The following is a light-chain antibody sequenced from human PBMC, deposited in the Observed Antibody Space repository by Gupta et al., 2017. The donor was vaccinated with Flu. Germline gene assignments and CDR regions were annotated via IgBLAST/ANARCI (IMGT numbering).Light chain of an antibody. Sequence: SLVLTQPPSVSMAPGQPASITCGESNIGSKSVHWYQQKAGQAPMLVVYDDDDRPSGIPDRFSGSNSGTTATLSISRVEAGDEADYYCQVWDSSGDQLWVFGGGTKLTVL. CDR2: DDD. CDR1: NIGSKS. V-gene: IGLV3-21*02. J-gene: IGLJ3*02. CDR3: QVWDSSGDQLWV.